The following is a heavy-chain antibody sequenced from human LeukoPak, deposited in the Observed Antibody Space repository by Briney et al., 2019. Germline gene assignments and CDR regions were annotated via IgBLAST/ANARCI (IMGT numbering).Heavy chain of an antibody. Sequence: ASVKVSCKASGYTFTDYYLHWVRQAPGQRLEWIGRIDPNRGATIYAQDFQGKITLTRDTSISTAYMELSTLSCDDTAVYYCARDAPSTPHWDLDYWGQGALVTVSS. CDR1: GYTFTDYY. V-gene: IGHV1-2*06. CDR2: IDPNRGAT. J-gene: IGHJ4*02. D-gene: IGHD7-27*01. CDR3: ARDAPSTPHWDLDY.